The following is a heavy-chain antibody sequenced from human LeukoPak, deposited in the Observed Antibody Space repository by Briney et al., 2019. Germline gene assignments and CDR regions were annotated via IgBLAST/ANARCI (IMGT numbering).Heavy chain of an antibody. D-gene: IGHD3-16*02. Sequence: GGSLRLSCAASGFTFSSYTMNWVRQAPGKGLEWVANIKQDGSEKYYVDSVKGRFTISRDNAKNSLYLQMNSLRAEDTAVYYCARIGGDYVWGSYRPSLDYWGQGTLVTVSS. CDR2: IKQDGSEK. J-gene: IGHJ4*02. CDR3: ARIGGDYVWGSYRPSLDY. CDR1: GFTFSSYT. V-gene: IGHV3-7*01.